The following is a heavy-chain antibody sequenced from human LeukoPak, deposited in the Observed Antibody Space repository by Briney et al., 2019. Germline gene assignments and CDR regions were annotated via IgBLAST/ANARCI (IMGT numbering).Heavy chain of an antibody. D-gene: IGHD2-2*01. CDR3: ARQSDVVVPAAIHYYYGMDV. Sequence: ASVKVSCKASGYTFTSYGISWVRQAPGQGLEWMGWISAYSGNTNYAQKLQGRVTMTTDTSTSTAYMELRSLRSDDTAVYYCARQSDVVVPAAIHYYYGMDVWGQGTTVTVSS. J-gene: IGHJ6*02. V-gene: IGHV1-18*01. CDR2: ISAYSGNT. CDR1: GYTFTSYG.